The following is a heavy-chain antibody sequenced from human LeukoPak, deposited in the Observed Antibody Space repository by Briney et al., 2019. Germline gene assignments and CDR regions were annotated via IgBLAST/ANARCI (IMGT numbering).Heavy chain of an antibody. CDR3: ARGARIAAAGTSWFDP. Sequence: SETLSLTCTVSGGSISSSSDYWGWIRQPPGKGLEWIGSIYYSGSTYYNPSLKSRVTISVDTSKNQFSLKLSSVTAADTAVYYCARGARIAAAGTSWFDPWGQGTLVTVSS. V-gene: IGHV4-39*07. D-gene: IGHD6-13*01. CDR2: IYYSGST. J-gene: IGHJ5*02. CDR1: GGSISSSSDY.